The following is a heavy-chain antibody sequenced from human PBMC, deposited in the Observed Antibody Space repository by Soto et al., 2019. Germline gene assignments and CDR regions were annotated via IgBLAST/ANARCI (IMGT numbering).Heavy chain of an antibody. V-gene: IGHV1-8*01. CDR2: MNPNSGNT. D-gene: IGHD6-6*01. CDR3: ARAVSAARYHYYYMDV. CDR1: GYTFTSYD. J-gene: IGHJ6*03. Sequence: GASVKVSCKASGYTFTSYDINWVRQATGQGLEWMGWMNPNSGNTGYAQKFQGRVTMTRNTSISTAYMELSSLRSEDTAVYYRARAVSAARYHYYYMDVWGKGTTVTVSS.